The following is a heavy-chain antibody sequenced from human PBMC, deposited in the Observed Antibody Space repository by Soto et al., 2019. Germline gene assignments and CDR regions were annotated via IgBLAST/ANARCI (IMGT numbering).Heavy chain of an antibody. V-gene: IGHV6-1*01. CDR2: TYYSSKWYN. J-gene: IGHJ5*02. CDR1: GDSVSTNSAS. CDR3: ARGWLQDGFDP. D-gene: IGHD5-12*01. Sequence: PSQTLSLTCAISGDSVSTNSASWNLIRQSPSRGLEWLGRTYYSSKWYNEYVVALKSRITIKPDTSKNQFSLQLTPVTPEDTAVYYCARGWLQDGFDPWGQGTLVTVYS.